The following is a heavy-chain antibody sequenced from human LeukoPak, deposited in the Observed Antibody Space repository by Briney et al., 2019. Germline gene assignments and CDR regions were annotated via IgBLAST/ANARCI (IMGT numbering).Heavy chain of an antibody. CDR1: GYTFTSYG. CDR2: ISAYNGNT. J-gene: IGHJ4*02. V-gene: IGHV1-18*01. Sequence: ASVKVSCKASGYTFTSYGISWVRQAPGQGLEWMGWISAYNGNTNYAQKLQGRVTMTTDTSTSTAYMELRSLRSDDTAVYYCARDWDTMVRGVSGDYWGQGTLVTVSS. D-gene: IGHD3-10*01. CDR3: ARDWDTMVRGVSGDY.